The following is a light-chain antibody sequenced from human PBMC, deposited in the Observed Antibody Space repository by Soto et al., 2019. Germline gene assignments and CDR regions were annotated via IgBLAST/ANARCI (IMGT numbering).Light chain of an antibody. Sequence: DIQMTQSPSILSASAGDRVTIACRASQGISSYLAWYQQKPGKAPKLLIYDASSLERGVPSRFSGSGSGTEFTLTISSLQPDDFATYYCQQYNGYSRTFGQGTKVDIK. J-gene: IGKJ1*01. CDR3: QQYNGYSRT. V-gene: IGKV1-5*01. CDR2: DAS. CDR1: QGISSY.